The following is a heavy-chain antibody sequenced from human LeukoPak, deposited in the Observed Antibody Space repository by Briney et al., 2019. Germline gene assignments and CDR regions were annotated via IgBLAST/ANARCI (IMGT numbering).Heavy chain of an antibody. V-gene: IGHV1-18*01. CDR2: ISTYNSST. D-gene: IGHD2-2*02. CDR3: ARDGVSYCSGTSCYTMVWFDP. J-gene: IGHJ5*02. Sequence: ASVKVSCKASGYTFTSYGISWVRQAPGQGLEWMGWISTYNSSTNYAQKFQGRVTMTTDTSTNTAFMELRSLRSDDTAVYYCARDGVSYCSGTSCYTMVWFDPWGQGTLVTVSS. CDR1: GYTFTSYG.